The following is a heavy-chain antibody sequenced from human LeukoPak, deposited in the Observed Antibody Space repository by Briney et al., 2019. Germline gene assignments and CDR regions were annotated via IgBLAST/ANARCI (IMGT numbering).Heavy chain of an antibody. V-gene: IGHV1-69*13. D-gene: IGHD6-19*01. Sequence: SVKVSCKASGGTFSSYAISWVRQAPGQGLEWMGGIIPIFGTANYAQKFQGRVTITADESTSTAYMELSSPRSEDTAVYYCARVPRAVAGNGYYYYYMDVWGKGTTVTISS. J-gene: IGHJ6*03. CDR1: GGTFSSYA. CDR2: IIPIFGTA. CDR3: ARVPRAVAGNGYYYYYMDV.